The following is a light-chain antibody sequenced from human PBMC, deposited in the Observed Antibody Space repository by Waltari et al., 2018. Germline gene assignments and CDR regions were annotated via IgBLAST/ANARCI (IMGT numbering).Light chain of an antibody. CDR2: EDH. Sequence: SYELTQPPSVSVSPGQTASITCSGDKLGDKYASWYQQKPGQSPVLVMYEDHKRPSGIPERFSGANSGNTATLTISGTQAMDEADYYCQAWDSSTAVFGTGTKVTVL. V-gene: IGLV3-1*01. J-gene: IGLJ1*01. CDR3: QAWDSSTAV. CDR1: KLGDKY.